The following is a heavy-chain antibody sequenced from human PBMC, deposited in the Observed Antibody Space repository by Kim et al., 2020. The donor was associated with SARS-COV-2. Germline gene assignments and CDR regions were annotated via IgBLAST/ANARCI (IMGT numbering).Heavy chain of an antibody. J-gene: IGHJ3*02. CDR1: GFTFSSYA. CDR2: ISSNGGST. CDR3: VKEEWLRFVGAFDI. Sequence: GGSLRLSCSASGFTFSSYAMHWVRQAPGKGLQYVSAISSNGGSTYYADSVKGRFTISRDNSKNTLYLQMSSLRAEDTAVYYCVKEEWLRFVGAFDIWGQGTMVTVSS. D-gene: IGHD5-12*01. V-gene: IGHV3-64D*09.